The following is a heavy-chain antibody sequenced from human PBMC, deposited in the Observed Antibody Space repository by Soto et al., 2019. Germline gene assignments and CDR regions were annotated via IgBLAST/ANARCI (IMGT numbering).Heavy chain of an antibody. V-gene: IGHV3-74*01. D-gene: IGHD3-10*01. CDR1: GFIFSSFW. Sequence: GGSLRLSCAASGFIFSSFWMHWVRQAPGKGLVWVSRINSDGSGASYADFVEGRFTISRDNAKNTVYFQMNSLREEDTAVYYCIRDYGEAGSTNAFDIWGQGTMVTVSS. J-gene: IGHJ3*02. CDR2: INSDGSGA. CDR3: IRDYGEAGSTNAFDI.